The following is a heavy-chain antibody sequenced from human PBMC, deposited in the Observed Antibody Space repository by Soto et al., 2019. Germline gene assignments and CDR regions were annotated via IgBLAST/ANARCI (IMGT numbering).Heavy chain of an antibody. CDR3: ARGHQLLQGGYYYYGMAV. J-gene: IGHJ6*02. D-gene: IGHD2-2*01. CDR2: INHSGST. CDR1: GGSFSGYY. Sequence: PSETLSLTCAVYGGSFSGYYWSWIRQPPGKGLEWIGEINHSGSTNYNPSLKSRVTISVDTSKNQFSLKLSSVTAADTAVYYCARGHQLLQGGYYYYGMAVWGQGTTVTVSS. V-gene: IGHV4-34*01.